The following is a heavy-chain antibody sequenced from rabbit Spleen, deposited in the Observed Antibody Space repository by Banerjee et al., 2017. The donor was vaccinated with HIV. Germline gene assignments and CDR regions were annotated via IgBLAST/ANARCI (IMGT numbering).Heavy chain of an antibody. J-gene: IGHJ4*01. V-gene: IGHV1S40*01. CDR2: IYTGSSGST. CDR1: GVSFSGNSY. Sequence: QSLEESGGDLVKPGTSLTLTCIASGVSFSGNSYMCWVRQAPGKGLEWIACIYTGSSGSTYYANWAKGRFTISKTSSTTVTLQMTSLTAADTATYFCARDPRYSAAVGYGNALDLWGPGTLVTVS. D-gene: IGHD6-1*01. CDR3: ARDPRYSAAVGYGNALDL.